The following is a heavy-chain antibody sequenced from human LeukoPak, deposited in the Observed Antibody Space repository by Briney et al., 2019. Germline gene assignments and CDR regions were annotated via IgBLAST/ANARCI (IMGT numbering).Heavy chain of an antibody. CDR1: GFTFSSYS. CDR3: ARSDGDLYFDY. D-gene: IGHD4-17*01. CDR2: ISSSSSYI. J-gene: IGHJ4*02. V-gene: IGHV3-21*01. Sequence: SGGSLRLSCAASGFTFSSYSMNLVRQAPGKGLEWVSSISSSSSYIYYADSVKGRFTISRDNAKNSLYLQMNSLRAEDTAVYYCARSDGDLYFDYWGQGTLVTVSS.